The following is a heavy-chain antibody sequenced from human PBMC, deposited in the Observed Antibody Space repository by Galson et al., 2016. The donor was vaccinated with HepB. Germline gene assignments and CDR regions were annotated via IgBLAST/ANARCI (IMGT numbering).Heavy chain of an antibody. CDR1: GFTVYGNY. J-gene: IGHJ6*02. CDR2: IYSRGDT. V-gene: IGHV3-53*01. Sequence: SLRLSYAASGFTVYGNYMSWVRQAPGKGLEWVSMIYSRGDTYYADPVKGRFTISRDFSKNTVSLQIDSLTAEDTALYYCARVVGFWNGYSYLFHGLDVWGQGTTVTVSS. D-gene: IGHD3-3*01. CDR3: ARVVGFWNGYSYLFHGLDV.